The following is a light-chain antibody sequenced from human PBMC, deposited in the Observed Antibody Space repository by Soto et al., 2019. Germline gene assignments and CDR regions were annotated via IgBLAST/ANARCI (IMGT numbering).Light chain of an antibody. CDR3: QQYKNWWT. CDR2: GAS. CDR1: QSVSSN. J-gene: IGKJ1*01. V-gene: IGKV3-15*01. Sequence: EIVMTQSPATLSVSPGERATLSCRASQSVSSNLAWYQQKPGQAPRLLIYGASTRATGIPARFSGSGSKTEFTLTISSLQSEEFGVYYCQQYKNWWTFGQGTKVEIK.